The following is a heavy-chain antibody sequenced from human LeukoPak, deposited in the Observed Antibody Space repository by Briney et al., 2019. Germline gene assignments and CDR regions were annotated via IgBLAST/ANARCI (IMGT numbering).Heavy chain of an antibody. CDR3: ARHISWYFDL. D-gene: IGHD3-3*02. V-gene: IGHV4-59*08. J-gene: IGHJ2*01. CDR1: GDSISSYY. CDR2: IYYSGST. Sequence: PSETLSLTCTVSGDSISSYYWSWIRQPPGKGLEWIGYIYYSGSTYYNPSLKSRVTISVDTSKNQFSLKLSSVTAADTAVYYCARHISWYFDLWGRGTLVTVSS.